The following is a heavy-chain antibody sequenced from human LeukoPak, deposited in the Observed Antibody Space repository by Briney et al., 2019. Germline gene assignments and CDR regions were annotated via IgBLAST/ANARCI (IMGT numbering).Heavy chain of an antibody. CDR3: ASTIYTTDAFDI. CDR1: GGSFSGYY. J-gene: IGHJ3*02. V-gene: IGHV4-34*01. CDR2: INHSGST. D-gene: IGHD1-1*01. Sequence: SETLSLTCAVYGGSFSGYYWSWIRQPPGKGLEWIGEINHSGSTNYNPSLKSRVTISVDTSKNQFSLKLSSVTAADTAVYYCASTIYTTDAFDIWGQGTMVTVSS.